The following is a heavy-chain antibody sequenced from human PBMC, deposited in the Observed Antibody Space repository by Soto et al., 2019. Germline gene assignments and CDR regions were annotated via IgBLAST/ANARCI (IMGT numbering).Heavy chain of an antibody. CDR3: AKNQRVAARPSYYYYGMDV. CDR2: ISGSGGST. Sequence: PGGPLRLSCAASGFTFSSYAMSWVRQAPGKGLEWVSAISGSGGSTYYADSVKGRFTISRDNSKNTLYLQMNSLRAEDTAVYYCAKNQRVAARPSYYYYGMDVWGQGTTVTVSS. J-gene: IGHJ6*02. CDR1: GFTFSSYA. V-gene: IGHV3-23*01. D-gene: IGHD6-6*01.